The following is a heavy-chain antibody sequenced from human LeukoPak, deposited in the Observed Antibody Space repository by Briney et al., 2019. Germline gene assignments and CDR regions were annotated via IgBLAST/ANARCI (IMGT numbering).Heavy chain of an antibody. Sequence: GGSLRLSCAASGITFSSYAMHWVRQAPGKGLEWVAVISYDGSNKYYADSVKGRFTISRDNSKNTLYLQMNSLRAEDTAVYYCASAIQGNWGQGTLVTVSS. CDR3: ASAIQGN. CDR2: ISYDGSNK. J-gene: IGHJ4*02. V-gene: IGHV3-30*04. CDR1: GITFSSYA.